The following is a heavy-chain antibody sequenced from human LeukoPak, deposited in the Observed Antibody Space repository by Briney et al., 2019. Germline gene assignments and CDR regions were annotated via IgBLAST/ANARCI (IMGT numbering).Heavy chain of an antibody. CDR2: ISSSSSYI. V-gene: IGHV3-21*01. CDR1: GFTFSGSA. CDR3: ARIRSASGYYYMDV. D-gene: IGHD3-22*01. J-gene: IGHJ6*03. Sequence: AGGSLRLSCAASGFTFSGSAMHWVRQAPGKGLEWVSSISSSSSYIYYADSVKGRFTISRDNAKNSLYLQMNSLRAEDTAVYYCARIRSASGYYYMDVWGKGTTVTVSS.